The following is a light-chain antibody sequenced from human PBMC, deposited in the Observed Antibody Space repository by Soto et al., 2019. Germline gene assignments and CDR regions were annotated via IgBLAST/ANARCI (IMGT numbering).Light chain of an antibody. CDR3: AAWDDSLNGPWV. Sequence: QSVLTQPPSASGTPGQRVTISCSGSSSNIGSNTVNWYQHLPGTAPKLLIYSNNQRPSGVPDRFSGSKSGTSASLAISGLQSEDEAGYYCAAWDDSLNGPWVFGGGTKLTVL. J-gene: IGLJ3*02. CDR1: SSNIGSNT. V-gene: IGLV1-44*01. CDR2: SNN.